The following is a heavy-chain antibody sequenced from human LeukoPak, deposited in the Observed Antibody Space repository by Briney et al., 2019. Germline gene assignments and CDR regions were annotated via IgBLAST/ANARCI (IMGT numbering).Heavy chain of an antibody. D-gene: IGHD6-19*01. CDR1: GFTFSSYS. J-gene: IGHJ4*02. Sequence: PGGSLRLSCAASGFTFSSYSMNWVRQAPGKGLEWVSSISSSSSYIYYADSVKGRFTISRDNAKNSLYLQMNSLRAEDTAGYYCARAPRMYSSGWYGDYWGQGTLVTVSS. V-gene: IGHV3-21*01. CDR2: ISSSSSYI. CDR3: ARAPRMYSSGWYGDY.